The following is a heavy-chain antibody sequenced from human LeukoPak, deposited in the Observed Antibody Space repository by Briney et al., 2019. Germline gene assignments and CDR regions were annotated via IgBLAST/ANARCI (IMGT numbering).Heavy chain of an antibody. J-gene: IGHJ6*02. Sequence: PSETLSLTCTVSGGSFSSGGYYWIWIRQHPGKGLEWIGYIYQSGSTYYNPSLKSRVTISVDTSKNQFSLKLSSVTAADTAVYYCARQWGYCSSTSCYYYYGMDVWGQGTTVTVSS. D-gene: IGHD2-2*01. CDR2: IYQSGST. CDR1: GGSFSSGGYY. V-gene: IGHV4-31*03. CDR3: ARQWGYCSSTSCYYYYGMDV.